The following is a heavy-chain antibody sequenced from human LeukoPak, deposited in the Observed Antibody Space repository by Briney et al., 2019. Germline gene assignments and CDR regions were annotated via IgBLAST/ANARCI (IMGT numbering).Heavy chain of an antibody. V-gene: IGHV3-23*01. CDR3: ANDLSGSGFSAY. Sequence: GGSLRLSCVASGFTFTTYAMTWVRQAPGKGLEWVSTISASGGSTYYADSVKGRFTISRDNSNNTLYLQTHSLRAEDTAVYYCANDLSGSGFSAYWGQGTLVTVSS. J-gene: IGHJ4*02. D-gene: IGHD3-10*01. CDR1: GFTFTTYA. CDR2: ISASGGST.